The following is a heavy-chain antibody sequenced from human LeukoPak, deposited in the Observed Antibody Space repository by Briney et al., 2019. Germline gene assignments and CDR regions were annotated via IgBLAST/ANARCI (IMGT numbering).Heavy chain of an antibody. CDR3: ARDLGYYRADY. J-gene: IGHJ4*02. CDR2: IKGDGSDN. CDR1: GFTFSSYW. D-gene: IGHD1-26*01. V-gene: IGHV3-7*04. Sequence: TGGSLRLSCAASGFTFSSYWMSWVSQAPGKGLEWVANIKGDGSDNHYVDSVRGRLTISRDNAKNSLYLQMNSLRAEDTAVYYCARDLGYYRADYWGQGTLVTVSS.